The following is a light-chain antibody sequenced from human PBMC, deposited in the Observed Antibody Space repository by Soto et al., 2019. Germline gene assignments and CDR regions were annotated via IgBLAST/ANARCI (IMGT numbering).Light chain of an antibody. CDR3: QQYDSFSVT. Sequence: DIQMTQSPSTLSAAVGDRVTITCRASQSFSTWLAWYQQKPGKAPKLLIYDVSALKRGVPPRFSGSGSGTEFTLTISSLQPEDFATYYCQQYDSFSVTFGQGTKVDIK. CDR1: QSFSTW. J-gene: IGKJ1*01. V-gene: IGKV1-5*01. CDR2: DVS.